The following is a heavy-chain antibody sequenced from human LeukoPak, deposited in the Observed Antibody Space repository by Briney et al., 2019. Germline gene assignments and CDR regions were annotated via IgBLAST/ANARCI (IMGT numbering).Heavy chain of an antibody. CDR1: GGSFSGYY. D-gene: IGHD2-15*01. J-gene: IGHJ5*02. Sequence: SETLSLTCAVYGGSFSGYYWSWIRQPPGKGLEWIGEINHSGSTNYNPSLKSRVTVSVDTSKNQFSLKLSSVTAADTAVYYCARNKLGYCSGGSYSGFDPWGQGTLVTVSS. CDR2: INHSGST. V-gene: IGHV4-34*01. CDR3: ARNKLGYCSGGSYSGFDP.